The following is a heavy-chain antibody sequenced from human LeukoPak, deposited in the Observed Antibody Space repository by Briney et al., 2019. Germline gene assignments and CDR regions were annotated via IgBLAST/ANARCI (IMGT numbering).Heavy chain of an antibody. J-gene: IGHJ3*02. V-gene: IGHV4-34*01. CDR3: ARGRVGAGDAFDI. Sequence: SETLSLTCAVYGGSFSGYYWSWIRQPPGKGLEWIGEINHSGSTNYNPSLKSRVTISVDTSKNQFSLKLSSVTAADTAVYYCARGRVGAGDAFDIWGQGTMVTASS. D-gene: IGHD1-26*01. CDR1: GGSFSGYY. CDR2: INHSGST.